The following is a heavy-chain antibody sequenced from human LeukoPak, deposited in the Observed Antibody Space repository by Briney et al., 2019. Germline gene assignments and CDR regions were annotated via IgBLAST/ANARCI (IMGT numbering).Heavy chain of an antibody. CDR1: GITFSREW. J-gene: IGHJ3*02. CDR2: INTDGSDK. CDR3: ARTSDAIDI. V-gene: IGHV3-7*01. Sequence: PGGSLRLSCAASGITFSREWMSWVRQAPGKGLEWVANINTDGSDKYYLDSVRGRFSISRDNAEKSLYLQMNSLRADDTAVYYCARTSDAIDIWGQGTMVTVSS.